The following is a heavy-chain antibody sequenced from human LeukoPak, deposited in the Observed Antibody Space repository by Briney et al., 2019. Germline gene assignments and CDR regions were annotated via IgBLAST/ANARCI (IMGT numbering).Heavy chain of an antibody. D-gene: IGHD3-10*01. CDR2: IIPILGIA. V-gene: IGHV1-69*02. CDR3: ASAVIKAEAFDI. Sequence: SVKVSCKASGGTFSSYTISWVRQAPGQGLEWMGRIIPILGIANYAQKFQGRVTITADKSTSTAYMELSSLRSEDAAVYYCASAVIKAEAFDIWGQGTMVTVSS. J-gene: IGHJ3*02. CDR1: GGTFSSYT.